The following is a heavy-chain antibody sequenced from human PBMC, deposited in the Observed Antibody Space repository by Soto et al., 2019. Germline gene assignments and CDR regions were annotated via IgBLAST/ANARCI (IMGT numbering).Heavy chain of an antibody. CDR1: GFTFSSYS. D-gene: IGHD3-9*01. V-gene: IGHV3-21*01. J-gene: IGHJ1*01. CDR2: ISSSSYI. CDR3: ARAPADKDQH. Sequence: KPGGSLRLSSAASGFTFSSYSMNWVRQAPGKGLEWVSSISSSSYIYYADSVKGRFTISRDNAKNSLYLQMNSLRAEDTAVYYCARAPADKDQHWGQGTLVTVSS.